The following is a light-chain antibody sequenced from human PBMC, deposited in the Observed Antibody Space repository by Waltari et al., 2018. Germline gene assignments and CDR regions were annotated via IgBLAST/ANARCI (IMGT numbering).Light chain of an antibody. CDR2: SAS. Sequence: DIQMTQSPSSLSASVGDSITITCRASQTISNYLNWYQQKPGKAPKLLISSASSLRSGVPSRFSGSGSGTDFTLTISSLQPEDFATYYCQQSFSTPVYTFGQGTKVEIK. CDR1: QTISNY. J-gene: IGKJ2*01. CDR3: QQSFSTPVYT. V-gene: IGKV1-39*01.